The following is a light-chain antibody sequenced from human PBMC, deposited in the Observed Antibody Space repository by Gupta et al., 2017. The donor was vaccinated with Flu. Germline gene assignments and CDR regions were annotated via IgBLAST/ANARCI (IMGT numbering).Light chain of an antibody. CDR3: QQLDNLQCT. Sequence: PSALSASVGDRPTLTFQASQEITHYLHGYQHKPGKAPQRLIYDASKVQTGVPSRFSGSGSGTDFTLTISSLQAEDVATYYCQQLDNLQCTFGQGTKVEIK. J-gene: IGKJ2*02. CDR1: QEITHY. V-gene: IGKV1-33*01. CDR2: DAS.